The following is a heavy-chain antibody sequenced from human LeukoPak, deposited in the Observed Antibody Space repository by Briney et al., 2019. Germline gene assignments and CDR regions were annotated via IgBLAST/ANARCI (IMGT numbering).Heavy chain of an antibody. D-gene: IGHD3-22*01. CDR2: INPSGGST. Sequence: ASVKVSCKASGYTLTAYYIYWVRQAPGQGLEWMGIINPSGGSTSYAQKFQGRVTMTRDTSTSTVYMELSSLRSEDTAVYYCARDQILVDSSGYYYLLDYWGQGTLVTVSS. CDR3: ARDQILVDSSGYYYLLDY. V-gene: IGHV1-46*01. J-gene: IGHJ4*02. CDR1: GYTLTAYY.